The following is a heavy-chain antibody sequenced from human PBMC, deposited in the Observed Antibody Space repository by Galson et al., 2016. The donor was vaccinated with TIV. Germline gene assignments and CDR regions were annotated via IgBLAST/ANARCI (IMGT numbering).Heavy chain of an antibody. CDR1: GFTFSTHA. Sequence: SLRLSCAASGFTFSTHAFHWVRQAPGKGLEWVAVITFDGNKKYYADSVKARFSISRDNSKNTLSLQMDSLRGDDTAVYYCARDQNRLATPFYYHYGMDVWGQGTTVTVSS. D-gene: IGHD1-14*01. V-gene: IGHV3-30-3*01. CDR3: ARDQNRLATPFYYHYGMDV. CDR2: ITFDGNKK. J-gene: IGHJ6*02.